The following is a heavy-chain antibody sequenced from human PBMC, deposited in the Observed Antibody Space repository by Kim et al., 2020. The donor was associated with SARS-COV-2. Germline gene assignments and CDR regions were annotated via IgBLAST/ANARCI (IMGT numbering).Heavy chain of an antibody. CDR1: GFTFSSYG. Sequence: GGSLRLSCAASGFTFSSYGMHWVRQAPGKGLEWVAVIWYDGSNKYYADSVKGRFTISRDNSKNTLYLQMNSLRAEDTAVYYCARDLVYYYDSSGYYHYYYYGMDVWSQGTTVTVSS. CDR2: IWYDGSNK. CDR3: ARDLVYYYDSSGYYHYYYYGMDV. D-gene: IGHD3-22*01. V-gene: IGHV3-33*01. J-gene: IGHJ6*02.